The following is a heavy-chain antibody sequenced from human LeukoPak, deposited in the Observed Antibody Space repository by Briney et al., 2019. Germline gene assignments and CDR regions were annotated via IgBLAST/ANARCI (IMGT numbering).Heavy chain of an antibody. CDR1: GFTFSRYW. CDR3: TRDSQDSYVYYMVV. Sequence: NPGGSLRLSCAVSGFTFSRYWMSWVRQAPGKGLEWVANINQDGSVKYYVDSVKGRFTIPRDSAKNSLYLQMNSLRAEDTAVYYCTRDSQDSYVYYMVVWGKGTTVTVSS. CDR2: INQDGSVK. V-gene: IGHV3-7*01. J-gene: IGHJ6*03. D-gene: IGHD3-10*02.